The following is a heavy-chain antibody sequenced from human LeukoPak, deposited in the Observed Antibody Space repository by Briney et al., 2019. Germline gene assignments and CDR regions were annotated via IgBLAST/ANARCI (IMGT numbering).Heavy chain of an antibody. CDR3: ATSIAARHDWFDY. D-gene: IGHD6-6*01. CDR2: IYYSGST. CDR1: GGSISSYY. Sequence: SETLSLTCTVSGGSISSYYWSWIRQPPGKGLEWIGYIYYSGSTNYNPSLKSRVTISVDTSKNQFSLKLSSVTAADTAVYYCATSIAARHDWFDYWGQGTLVTVSS. V-gene: IGHV4-59*01. J-gene: IGHJ4*02.